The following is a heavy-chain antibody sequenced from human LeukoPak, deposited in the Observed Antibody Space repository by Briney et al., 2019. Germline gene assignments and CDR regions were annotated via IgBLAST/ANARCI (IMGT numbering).Heavy chain of an antibody. CDR1: GFTFSSYV. Sequence: GGSLRLSCAASGFTFSSYVMSWVRQAPGKGLGWVSGMSGSGGNTNHADSVKGRFTISRDNSKNTLYLQMNSLRAEDTAVYYCAKDSFGEPKYGLDVWGQGTTVTVSS. V-gene: IGHV3-23*01. CDR2: MSGSGGNT. D-gene: IGHD3-10*01. CDR3: AKDSFGEPKYGLDV. J-gene: IGHJ6*02.